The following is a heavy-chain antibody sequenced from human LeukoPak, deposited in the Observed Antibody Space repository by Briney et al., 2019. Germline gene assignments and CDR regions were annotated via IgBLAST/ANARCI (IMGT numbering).Heavy chain of an antibody. V-gene: IGHV3-21*01. Sequence: GGSLRLSCAASGFTFSSYSMNWVRQAPGKGLEWVSSISSSSSYIYYADSVKGRFTISRDNAKNSLYLQMNSLRAEDTAVYYCARVIAAAPASPSHYFDYWGQGTLVTVSS. CDR2: ISSSSSYI. J-gene: IGHJ4*02. CDR3: ARVIAAAPASPSHYFDY. CDR1: GFTFSSYS. D-gene: IGHD6-13*01.